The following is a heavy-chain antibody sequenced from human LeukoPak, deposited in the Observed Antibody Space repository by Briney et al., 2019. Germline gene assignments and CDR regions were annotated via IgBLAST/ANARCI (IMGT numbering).Heavy chain of an antibody. J-gene: IGHJ6*02. D-gene: IGHD3-16*01. CDR1: GFTFWNYA. CDR2: ISGSGQTT. CDR3: ARGGGGIYYYGMDV. Sequence: GGSLRLSCAASGFTFWNYAMHWVRQAPGKGLEWVSCISGSGQTTYHADSVKGRFSISRDNSKNMMYLHMNSLRGEDTAVYYCARGGGGIYYYGMDVWGQGTTVTVSS. V-gene: IGHV3-23*01.